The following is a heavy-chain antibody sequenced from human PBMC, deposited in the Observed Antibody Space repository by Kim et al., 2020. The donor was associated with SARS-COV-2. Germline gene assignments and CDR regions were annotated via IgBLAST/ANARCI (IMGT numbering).Heavy chain of an antibody. CDR3: ARDRNGDYVLDYYYGMDV. Sequence: KGRFTISRDNAKNSLYLQMNSLRAEDTAVYYCARDRNGDYVLDYYYGMDVWGQGTTVTVSS. V-gene: IGHV3-48*03. D-gene: IGHD4-17*01. J-gene: IGHJ6*02.